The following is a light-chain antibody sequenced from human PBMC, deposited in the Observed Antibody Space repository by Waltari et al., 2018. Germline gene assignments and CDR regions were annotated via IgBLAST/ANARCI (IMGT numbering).Light chain of an antibody. J-gene: IGKJ2*01. V-gene: IGKV1-5*03. Sequence: DIQMTQSPSALSASMGDRVIITCRASQYIINWLAWYQQKPGQAPKRLISKASTLESGVPSRFGGSGSGTDFTLTISSLQPEDFATYYCQQYNSYSPTFGQGTQVEIK. CDR1: QYIINW. CDR2: KAS. CDR3: QQYNSYSPT.